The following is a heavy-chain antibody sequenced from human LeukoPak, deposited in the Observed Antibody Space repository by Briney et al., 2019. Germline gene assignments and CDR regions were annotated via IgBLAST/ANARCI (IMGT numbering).Heavy chain of an antibody. CDR1: GFTFGDYV. CDR2: IRGKGYGGTT. D-gene: IGHD6-13*01. V-gene: IGHV3-49*04. Sequence: PGGSLRLSCSASGFTFGDYVMGWVRQAPGKGLDWVGFIRGKGYGGTTEYAASVKGRFTISRDDSKSIAYLQMNSLKTEDTAVYYCARDGVGSSSWSQYYFDYWGQGTLVTVSS. J-gene: IGHJ4*02. CDR3: ARDGVGSSSWSQYYFDY.